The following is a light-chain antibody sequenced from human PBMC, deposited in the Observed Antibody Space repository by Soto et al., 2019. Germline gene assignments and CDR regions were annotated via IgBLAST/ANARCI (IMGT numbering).Light chain of an antibody. Sequence: DIQMTQSPSSLSASVGERVTITCRASQSISNYLNWYQQKPAKAPKLLISAASTLQCGVPSRFSGGGSGTDFTLTFSSLQPEDFATYYCQQSYRTPRTFGQGTKVEFK. CDR1: QSISNY. J-gene: IGKJ1*01. CDR2: AAS. V-gene: IGKV1-39*01. CDR3: QQSYRTPRT.